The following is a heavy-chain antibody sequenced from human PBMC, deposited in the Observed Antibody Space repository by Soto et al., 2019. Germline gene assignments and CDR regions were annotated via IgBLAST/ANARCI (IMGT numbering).Heavy chain of an antibody. V-gene: IGHV2-70*11. J-gene: IGHJ4*02. CDR2: IDWDDDK. D-gene: IGHD1-7*01. CDR1: GFSLSTSGMC. Sequence: SGPTLVNPTQTLTLTCTFSGFSLSTSGMCVSWIRQPPGKALEWLARIDWDDDKYYSTSLKTRLTISKDTSKNQVVLTMTNMDTVDTATYYCALRPGGLELGRSFDYWGQETLVTVSS. CDR3: ALRPGGLELGRSFDY.